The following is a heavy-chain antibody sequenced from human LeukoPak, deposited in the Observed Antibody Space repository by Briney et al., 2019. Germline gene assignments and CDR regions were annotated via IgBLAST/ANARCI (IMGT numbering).Heavy chain of an antibody. CDR2: ISYDGSNK. CDR3: ARANYDILTGYRTYYYYYYMDV. J-gene: IGHJ6*03. CDR1: GFTFSSYG. Sequence: GRSLRLSCAASGFTFSSYGMHWVRQAPGKGLEWVAVISYDGSNKYYADSVKGRFTISRDNSKNTLYLQMNSLRAEDTAVYYCARANYDILTGYRTYYYYYYMDVWGKGTTVTISS. D-gene: IGHD3-9*01. V-gene: IGHV3-30*03.